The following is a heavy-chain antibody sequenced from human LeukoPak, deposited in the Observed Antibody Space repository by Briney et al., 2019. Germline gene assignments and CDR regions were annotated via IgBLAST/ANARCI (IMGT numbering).Heavy chain of an antibody. CDR2: MNPNSGNT. CDR1: GYTSTSYD. V-gene: IGHV1-8*01. D-gene: IGHD2-2*01. Sequence: ASVKVSCKASGYTSTSYDINWVRQATGQGLEWMGWMNPNSGNTGYAQKFQGRVTMTRNTSISTAYMELSSLRSEDTAVYYCARLRSRKYQLLGLYYYYYGMDVWGQGTTVTVSS. J-gene: IGHJ6*02. CDR3: ARLRSRKYQLLGLYYYYYGMDV.